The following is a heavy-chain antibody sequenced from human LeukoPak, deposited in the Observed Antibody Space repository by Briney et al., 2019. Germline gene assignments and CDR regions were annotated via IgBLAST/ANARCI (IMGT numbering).Heavy chain of an antibody. V-gene: IGHV4-39*02. J-gene: IGHJ4*02. D-gene: IGHD6-19*01. CDR2: IYYSGST. CDR1: GGSISSNNYN. Sequence: KTSETLSLTCTVSGGSISSNNYNWGWIRQPPGKGLEWIGNIYYSGSTYYNPSLKSRVTISVDTSKNQFSLKLGSVTAADTAVYYCAREVAGTPWIDYWGQGTLVTVSS. CDR3: AREVAGTPWIDY.